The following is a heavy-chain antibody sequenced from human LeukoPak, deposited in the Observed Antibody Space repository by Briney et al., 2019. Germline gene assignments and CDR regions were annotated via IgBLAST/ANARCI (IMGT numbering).Heavy chain of an antibody. CDR1: GFTVSSNY. D-gene: IGHD3-10*01. CDR3: ARDRGLLWPAA. CDR2: IYSGGST. J-gene: IGHJ5*02. Sequence: GGSLRLSCAACGFTVSSNYMTWVRQAPGKGLEWVSAIYSGGSTYYADSVKGRFSISRDNSKNTLYLQMNSLRAEDTAVYYCARDRGLLWPAAWGQGTLVTVSS. V-gene: IGHV3-66*01.